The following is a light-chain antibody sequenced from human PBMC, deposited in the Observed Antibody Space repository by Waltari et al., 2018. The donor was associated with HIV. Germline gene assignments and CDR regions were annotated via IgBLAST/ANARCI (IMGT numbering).Light chain of an antibody. Sequence: QTALTQPASVSGSPGQSITISCTGTSSDVGAYNLVSWYQQHPGKAPRLIIYDVSERPAGVSKRFPGSKSGNTASLTSSGLQAEDEADYYCCSYVSEIVPCVFGGGTKLTVL. CDR3: CSYVSEIVPCV. CDR2: DVS. J-gene: IGLJ3*02. V-gene: IGLV2-23*02. CDR1: SSDVGAYNL.